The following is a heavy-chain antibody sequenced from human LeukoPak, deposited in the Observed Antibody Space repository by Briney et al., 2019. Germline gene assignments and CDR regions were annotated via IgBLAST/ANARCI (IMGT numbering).Heavy chain of an antibody. CDR1: GFSFSDYG. CDR3: AKVDYYDSSGNYPNWFDP. J-gene: IGHJ5*02. CDR2: ISGSGRST. Sequence: GGSLRLSCSASGFSFSDYGMSWVRQAPGKGLEWVSSISGSGRSTYHAGSVRGRFTISRDNYKNTLYLQMNSLRAEDTAVYYCAKVDYYDSSGNYPNWFDPWGQGTLVTVSS. D-gene: IGHD3-22*01. V-gene: IGHV3-23*01.